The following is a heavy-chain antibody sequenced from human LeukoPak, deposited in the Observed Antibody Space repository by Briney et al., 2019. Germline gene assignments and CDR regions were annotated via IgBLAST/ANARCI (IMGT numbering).Heavy chain of an antibody. CDR3: ARTGSTVTMLYPFDH. V-gene: IGHV4-61*08. Sequence: SETLSLTCTVSGGSISGGGYYWSWIRQPPGKGLEWIGYIYYSGSTNYNPSLKSRVSISVDTSKNQFSLKLSSVTAADTAVYYCARTGSTVTMLYPFDHWGQGTLVTVSS. CDR1: GGSISGGGYY. J-gene: IGHJ4*02. CDR2: IYYSGST. D-gene: IGHD4-17*01.